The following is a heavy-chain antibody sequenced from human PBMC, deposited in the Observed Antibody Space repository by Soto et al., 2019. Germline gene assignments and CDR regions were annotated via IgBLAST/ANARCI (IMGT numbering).Heavy chain of an antibody. V-gene: IGHV3-23*01. CDR3: AKGRSYYHDYGVDV. Sequence: EVQLLESGGGLVQLGGSLRLSCAASGFTFSSCAMGWVRQAPGKGLEWVSDIIDSGGSTYYADSGKARLTSSRDNSKSTLSLQMNSLRAEDTALYDCAKGRSYYHDYGVDVWGQGTTVTVSS. CDR1: GFTFSSCA. J-gene: IGHJ6*02. CDR2: IIDSGGST.